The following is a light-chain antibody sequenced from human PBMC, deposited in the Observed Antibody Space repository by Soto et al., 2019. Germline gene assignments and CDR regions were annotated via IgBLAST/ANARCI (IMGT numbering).Light chain of an antibody. V-gene: IGLV2-11*01. CDR3: CSYAGTYPYV. CDR2: DVS. Sequence: QSVLTQPRPVSGSPGQSVTISCTGTSSDVGGYNYVSWYQQHPGRAPKVMIYDVSKRPSGVPDRFSGSKSGNTASLTISGLQADDEADYYCCSYAGTYPYVFGTGTKVT. CDR1: SSDVGGYNY. J-gene: IGLJ1*01.